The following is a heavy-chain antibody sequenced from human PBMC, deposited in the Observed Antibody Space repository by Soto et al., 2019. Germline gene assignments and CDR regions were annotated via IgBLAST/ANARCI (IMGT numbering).Heavy chain of an antibody. CDR2: IWYDGSNK. Sequence: QVQLVESGGGVVQPGRSLRLSCAASGFTFSSYGMHWVRQAPGKGLERVAVIWYDGSNKYYADSVKGRFTISRDNSKNTLYLQMNSLRAEDTAVYYCARDPAGGYDQFDYWGQGTLVTVSS. D-gene: IGHD5-12*01. CDR3: ARDPAGGYDQFDY. CDR1: GFTFSSYG. J-gene: IGHJ4*02. V-gene: IGHV3-33*01.